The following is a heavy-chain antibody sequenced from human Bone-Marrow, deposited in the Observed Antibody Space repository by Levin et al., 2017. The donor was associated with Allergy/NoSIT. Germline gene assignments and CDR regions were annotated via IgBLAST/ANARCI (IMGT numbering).Heavy chain of an antibody. J-gene: IGHJ3*02. CDR1: GFSLNTSGMC. CDR2: IDWDDDK. D-gene: IGHD6-19*01. CDR3: ARASMYGTGYRAFDS. V-gene: IGHV2-70*01. Sequence: QTLSLTCTFSGFSLNTSGMCVSWIRQPPGKALEWLALIDWDDDKYYSTSLKSRLTISKDSSKTQVVLTMTNMDPGDTATYYCARASMYGTGYRAFDSWGQGTVVTVSS.